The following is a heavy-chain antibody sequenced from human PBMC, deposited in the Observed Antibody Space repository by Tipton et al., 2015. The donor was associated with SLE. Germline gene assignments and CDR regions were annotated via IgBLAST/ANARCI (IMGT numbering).Heavy chain of an antibody. V-gene: IGHV3-21*01. CDR3: ARDPSYSSDWFDY. Sequence: GSLRLSCAASGFTFSSYSMNWVRQAPGKGLEWVSSISISSTYIYYADSVKGRFTISRDNAKNSLYLQMNSLRAEDTAVYYCARDPSYSSDWFDYWGQGTLVTVSS. J-gene: IGHJ4*02. CDR2: ISISSTYI. CDR1: GFTFSSYS. D-gene: IGHD6-19*01.